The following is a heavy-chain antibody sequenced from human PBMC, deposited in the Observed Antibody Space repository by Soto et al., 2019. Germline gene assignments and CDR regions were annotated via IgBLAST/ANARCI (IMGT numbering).Heavy chain of an antibody. Sequence: ALRLSCAASGFTFSTYSMNWARQAPGKGLEWIAYITSSSSTIFYADSVKGRFTISRDNAKNSLYLQMNSLRDEDTSVYYCARDNGIPGSFAPSSQRTLVPVSS. CDR3: ARDNGIPGSFAP. CDR1: GFTFSTYS. D-gene: IGHD2-2*01. V-gene: IGHV3-48*02. CDR2: ITSSSSTI. J-gene: IGHJ5*02.